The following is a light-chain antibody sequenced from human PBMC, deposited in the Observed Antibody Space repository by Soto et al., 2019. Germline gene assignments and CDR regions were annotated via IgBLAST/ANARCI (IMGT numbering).Light chain of an antibody. Sequence: DIVMTQSPLSLPVTPGEPASISCRSSQSLLHSNGYNYLDWYLQKPGQSPQLLIYLGSNRASGVPGRFSGSGSGTDFTLKISRVEAEDVGVYYCMQALLTPSTFGQGTRLEIK. J-gene: IGKJ5*01. CDR1: QSLLHSNGYNY. V-gene: IGKV2-28*01. CDR2: LGS. CDR3: MQALLTPST.